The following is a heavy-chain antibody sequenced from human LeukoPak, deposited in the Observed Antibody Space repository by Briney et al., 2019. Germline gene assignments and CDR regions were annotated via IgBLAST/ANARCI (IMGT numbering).Heavy chain of an antibody. CDR3: ARYSSSWSSFDD. V-gene: IGHV4-59*01. J-gene: IGHJ4*02. CDR2: IYYSGGT. D-gene: IGHD6-13*01. CDR1: GGSISSYY. Sequence: SETLSLTCTVSGGSISSYYWSWIRQPPGKGLEWIGYIYYSGGTNYNPSLKSRVSISVDTSKNQFSLKLSSVTAADTAVYYCARYSSSWSSFDDWGQGTLVTVSS.